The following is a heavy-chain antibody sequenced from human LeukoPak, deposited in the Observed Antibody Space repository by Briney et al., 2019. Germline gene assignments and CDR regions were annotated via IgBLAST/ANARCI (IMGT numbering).Heavy chain of an antibody. V-gene: IGHV3-30*03. D-gene: IGHD1-26*01. CDR1: GFTFSSYG. J-gene: IGHJ6*02. Sequence: GGSLRLSCAASGFTFSSYGMHWVRQAPGKGLEWVAVISYDGSNKYYADSVKGRFTISRDNSKNTLYLQMNSLRSEDTAVYYCASCGSYTCSYYGVDVWRQGTTVTVS. CDR3: ASCGSYTCSYYGVDV. CDR2: ISYDGSNK.